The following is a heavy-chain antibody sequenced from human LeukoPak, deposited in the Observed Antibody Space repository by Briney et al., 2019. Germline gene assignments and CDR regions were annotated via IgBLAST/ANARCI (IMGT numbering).Heavy chain of an antibody. CDR3: ARGRRGSYYDYYYYMDV. V-gene: IGHV1-2*02. CDR2: INPNSGGT. D-gene: IGHD1-26*01. J-gene: IGHJ6*03. Sequence: ASVKVSCKASGYTFTGYYMHWVRQAPGQGLGWMGWINPNSGGTNYAQKFQGRVTMTRNTSISTAYMELSSLRSEDTAVYYCARGRRGSYYDYYYYMDVWGKGTTVTISS. CDR1: GYTFTGYY.